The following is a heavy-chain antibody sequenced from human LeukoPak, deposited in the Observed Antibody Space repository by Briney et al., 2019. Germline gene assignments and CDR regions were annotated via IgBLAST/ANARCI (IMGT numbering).Heavy chain of an antibody. V-gene: IGHV1-2*02. D-gene: IGHD6-19*01. CDR1: GYTFTGYY. J-gene: IGHJ4*02. CDR3: ARDQVREQQWLPQGVGY. CDR2: INPNSGGT. Sequence: ASVKVSCKPSGYTFTGYYIHWVRQAPGQGLEWMGWINPNSGGTNYAQKFQGRVTMTRDTSISTAYMELSRLRSDDTAVYYCARDQVREQQWLPQGVGYWGQGTLVTVSS.